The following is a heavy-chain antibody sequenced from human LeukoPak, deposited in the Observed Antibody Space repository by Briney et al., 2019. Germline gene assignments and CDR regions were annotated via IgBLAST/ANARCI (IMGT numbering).Heavy chain of an antibody. CDR2: IYYSGST. Sequence: SETLSLTCTVSGGSISSGGYYWSWIRQHPGKGLEWIGYIYYSGSTYYNPSLKSRVTISVDTSKNQFSLKLSSVTAADTAVYYCAIPYRSGGSCYAKTWGQGTLVTVSS. V-gene: IGHV4-31*03. J-gene: IGHJ5*02. CDR3: AIPYRSGGSCYAKT. D-gene: IGHD2-15*01. CDR1: GGSISSGGYY.